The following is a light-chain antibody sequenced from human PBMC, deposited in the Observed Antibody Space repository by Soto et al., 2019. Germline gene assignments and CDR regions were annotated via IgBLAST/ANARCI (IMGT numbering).Light chain of an antibody. CDR3: QQSYNSPQT. Sequence: EIVLTQSPGTLSLSPGERATLSCRASQSVSSNLAWYQQKPGQAPRLLIYGASTRATGIPARFSGSGSGTDFTLTINSLQPEDFATYSCQQSYNSPQTFGQGTKVDIK. CDR1: QSVSSN. V-gene: IGKV3-15*01. CDR2: GAS. J-gene: IGKJ1*01.